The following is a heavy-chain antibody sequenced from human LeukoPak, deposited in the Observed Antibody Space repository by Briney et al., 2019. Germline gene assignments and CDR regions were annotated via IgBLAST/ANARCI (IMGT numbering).Heavy chain of an antibody. V-gene: IGHV3-30*04. D-gene: IGHD2-8*01. J-gene: IGHJ4*02. Sequence: GGSLRLSCAASGFTFSPYAMHWLRQAPGKGLEWVAFVSYDGNNEYYADSVKGRFTISRDNAKNSLYLQMNSLRAEDTAVYYCARDTGYCTNGVCSQPFDYWGQGTLVTVSS. CDR3: ARDTGYCTNGVCSQPFDY. CDR1: GFTFSPYA. CDR2: VSYDGNNE.